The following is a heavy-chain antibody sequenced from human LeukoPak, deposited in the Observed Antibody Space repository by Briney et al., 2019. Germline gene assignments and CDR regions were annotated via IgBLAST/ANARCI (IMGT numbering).Heavy chain of an antibody. D-gene: IGHD5-18*01. J-gene: IGHJ3*02. Sequence: SETLSLTSTVSGGSISSGGYYWSWIRQHPGKGLEWIGYIYYSGSTYYNPSLKSRVTISVDTSKNQFSLKLSSVTAADTAVYYCAREGVDTAMAKTDDAFDIWGQGTMVTVSS. CDR3: AREGVDTAMAKTDDAFDI. CDR1: GGSISSGGYY. CDR2: IYYSGST. V-gene: IGHV4-31*03.